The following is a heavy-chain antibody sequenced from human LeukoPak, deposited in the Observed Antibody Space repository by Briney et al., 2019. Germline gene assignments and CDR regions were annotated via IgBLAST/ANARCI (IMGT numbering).Heavy chain of an antibody. J-gene: IGHJ5*02. CDR1: GGSISSSNW. D-gene: IGHD2-2*01. CDR3: ARDWCSSTSCYSFDP. CDR2: IYHSGST. V-gene: IGHV4-4*02. Sequence: PSGTLSLTCAVSGGSISSSNWWSWVRLPPGKGLEWIGEIYHSGSTNYNPSLKSRVTISVDKSKNQFSLKLSSVTAADTAVYYCARDWCSSTSCYSFDPWGQGTLVTVSS.